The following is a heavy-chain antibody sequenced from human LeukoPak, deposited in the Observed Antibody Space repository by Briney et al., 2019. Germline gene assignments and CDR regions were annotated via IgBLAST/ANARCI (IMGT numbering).Heavy chain of an antibody. J-gene: IGHJ3*02. CDR3: ARGSSRFGESTDAFDI. CDR1: GYTFDNYG. D-gene: IGHD3-10*01. Sequence: ASVKVSCKASGYTFDNYGITWVRRAPGQGLEWMGWISAYNGNTNHAQNFQGRVTMTRDTSTSTAYMEMRSLRSDDTAVYYCARGSSRFGESTDAFDIWGQGTMVAVSS. CDR2: ISAYNGNT. V-gene: IGHV1-18*01.